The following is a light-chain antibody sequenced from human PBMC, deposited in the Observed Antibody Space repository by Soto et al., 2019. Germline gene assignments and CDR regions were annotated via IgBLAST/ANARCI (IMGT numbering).Light chain of an antibody. CDR3: QQSYSTPWT. Sequence: DIQMTQSPSSLSASVGDRVTITCRASQSISSYLNWYQQKPGKAPKLLIYAASSLQSGVPSRFSGSGSGTYFTLTISSLQHEDFATYYCQQSYSTPWTFGQGTKVEIK. J-gene: IGKJ1*01. V-gene: IGKV1-39*01. CDR2: AAS. CDR1: QSISSY.